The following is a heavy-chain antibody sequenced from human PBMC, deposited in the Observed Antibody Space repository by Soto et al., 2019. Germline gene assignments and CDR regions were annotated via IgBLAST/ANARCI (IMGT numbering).Heavy chain of an antibody. D-gene: IGHD2-2*01. V-gene: IGHV6-1*01. CDR2: TFYRSKWYN. CDR3: ERDAGITKCYPYGMDV. CDR1: GDSVSSGSGA. Sequence: SQTLSLTGAISGDSVSSGSGAWHWIRQSPSRGLEWLGRTFYRSKWYNDYSLSVKSRITFNADTSKNQFSLQLNSVTPEDTAAYYRERDAGITKCYPYGMDVWGQGTTSTVS. J-gene: IGHJ6*02.